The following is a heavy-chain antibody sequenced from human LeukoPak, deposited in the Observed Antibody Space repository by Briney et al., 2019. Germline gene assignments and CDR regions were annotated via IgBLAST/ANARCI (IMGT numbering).Heavy chain of an antibody. V-gene: IGHV1-24*01. CDR3: ATDRGAAAGLYYYYYMDV. Sequence: ASVKVSCKVSGYTLTELSMHWVRQAPGKGLEWMGGFDPEDGETIYAQKFQGRVTMTEDTSTDTAYMELSSLRSEDTAVYYCATDRGAAAGLYYYYYMDVWGKGTTVTVSS. CDR1: GYTLTELS. CDR2: FDPEDGET. D-gene: IGHD6-13*01. J-gene: IGHJ6*03.